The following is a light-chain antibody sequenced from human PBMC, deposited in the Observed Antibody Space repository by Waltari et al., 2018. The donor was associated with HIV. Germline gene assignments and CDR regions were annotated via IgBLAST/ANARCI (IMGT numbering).Light chain of an antibody. J-gene: IGLJ3*02. Sequence: SYELTQPPSVSVSPGQTARIPCSGDVLANQHAYWFQQKPGQAPVLFIYKDSERPSGIPARFSGSRSGTTVMLTISGVQAEDEADYYCQSVDSSRIWVFGGGTKLTVL. CDR3: QSVDSSRIWV. CDR2: KDS. CDR1: VLANQH. V-gene: IGLV3-25*03.